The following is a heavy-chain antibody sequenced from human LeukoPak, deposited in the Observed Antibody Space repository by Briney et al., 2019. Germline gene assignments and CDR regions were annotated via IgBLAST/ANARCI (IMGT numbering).Heavy chain of an antibody. CDR1: GFTFSSYG. J-gene: IGHJ4*02. Sequence: PGGSLRLSCAASGFTFSSYGMHWVRQAPGKGLDWVAVIRYDGSNKYYVDSVKGRFTISRDNSKDTLYLQMNSLSAEDTAVYYCARDQNEGYGDYFYYFDYWGQGTLVTVSS. CDR2: IRYDGSNK. CDR3: ARDQNEGYGDYFYYFDY. V-gene: IGHV3-33*01. D-gene: IGHD4-17*01.